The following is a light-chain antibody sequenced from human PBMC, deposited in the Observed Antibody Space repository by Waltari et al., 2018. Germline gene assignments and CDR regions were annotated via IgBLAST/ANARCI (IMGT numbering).Light chain of an antibody. CDR2: KAS. J-gene: IGKJ1*01. Sequence: DIQLTQSPSTLSASVGDRVIITCRPSQGIKKWLAWYQQKQGSAPKLLIFKASSLQSGVPSRFSGSGSGTEFTLTISSLQPDDFATYYCQEYNSFSPWTFGQGTNVEIK. CDR3: QEYNSFSPWT. CDR1: QGIKKW. V-gene: IGKV1-5*03.